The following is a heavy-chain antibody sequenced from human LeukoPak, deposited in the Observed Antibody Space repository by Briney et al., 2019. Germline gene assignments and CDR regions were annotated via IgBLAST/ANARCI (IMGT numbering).Heavy chain of an antibody. V-gene: IGHV1-69*13. CDR1: GGTFSSYA. CDR3: ARDGNYYDNSGLLY. J-gene: IGHJ4*02. Sequence: GASVKVSCKASGGTFSSYAISWVRQAPGQGLEWMGGIIPIFGTANYAQKFQGRVTITADESTSTAYMELSSLRSEDTAVYYCARDGNYYDNSGLLYWGQGTLVTVSS. CDR2: IIPIFGTA. D-gene: IGHD3-22*01.